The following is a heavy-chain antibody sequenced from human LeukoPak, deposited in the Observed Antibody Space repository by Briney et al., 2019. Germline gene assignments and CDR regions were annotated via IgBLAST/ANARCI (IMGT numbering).Heavy chain of an antibody. CDR1: GGSISSGDYY. Sequence: PSQTLSLTCTVSGGSISSGDYYWSWIRQPPGKGLEWIGYIYYSGSTYYNPSLKSRVTISVDTSKNQFSLKLSSVTAADTAVYYRARGFGDSSGYYSGIDPWGQGTLVTVSS. V-gene: IGHV4-30-4*01. D-gene: IGHD3-22*01. CDR3: ARGFGDSSGYYSGIDP. CDR2: IYYSGST. J-gene: IGHJ5*02.